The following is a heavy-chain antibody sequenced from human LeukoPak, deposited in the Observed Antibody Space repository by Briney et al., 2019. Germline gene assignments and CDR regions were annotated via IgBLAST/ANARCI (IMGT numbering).Heavy chain of an antibody. Sequence: KPSETLSLTCTVSGGSINSNTYYWGWVRQPPGKGLEWIGSIYYSGSTYYNPSLKSRVTISVDTSKSQFSLKLSSVTAADTAVYYCARRYSSGWRDAFDIWGQGTMVTVSS. V-gene: IGHV4-39*01. CDR1: GGSINSNTYY. J-gene: IGHJ3*02. CDR3: ARRYSSGWRDAFDI. D-gene: IGHD6-19*01. CDR2: IYYSGST.